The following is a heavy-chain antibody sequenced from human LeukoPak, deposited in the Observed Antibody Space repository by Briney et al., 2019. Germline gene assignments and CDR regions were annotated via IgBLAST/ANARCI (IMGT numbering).Heavy chain of an antibody. V-gene: IGHV3-23*01. CDR1: GFTFSSYA. Sequence: GGSLRLSCAASGFTFSSYAMSWVRQAPGKGLEWVSGISDSGANTYYADSVRGRFTISRDNSNNTLLLQMNSLRVEDTAVYYCVREGPRGLAFDIWGQGTMVTVSS. J-gene: IGHJ3*02. CDR3: VREGPRGLAFDI. CDR2: ISDSGANT. D-gene: IGHD3/OR15-3a*01.